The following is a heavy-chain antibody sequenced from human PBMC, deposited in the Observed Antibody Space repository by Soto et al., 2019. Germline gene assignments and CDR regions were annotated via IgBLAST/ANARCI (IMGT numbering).Heavy chain of an antibody. CDR1: GFTFRSYV. CDR3: ARWGTRGGLDV. J-gene: IGHJ1*01. CDR2: TSYDGSGK. D-gene: IGHD3-16*01. V-gene: IGHV3-30*19. Sequence: QVQLVESGGGVVQPGTSLRLSCVGSGFTFRSYVIHWVRQAPGKGLEWVALTSYDGSGKYYGDSVRGRFTISRDNSRNTVDLQMDSLRLEDTALYYCARWGTRGGLDVWGQCTLVSVSS.